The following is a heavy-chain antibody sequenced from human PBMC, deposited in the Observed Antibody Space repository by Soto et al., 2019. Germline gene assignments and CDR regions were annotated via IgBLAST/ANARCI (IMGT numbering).Heavy chain of an antibody. CDR3: VRQPLGNSAY. V-gene: IGHV3-74*03. CDR1: GFTFSSYW. CDR2: MNSDGSIT. J-gene: IGHJ4*01. D-gene: IGHD6-13*01. Sequence: EVQLVETGGGLVQPGGSLRLSCAASGFTFSSYWMHWVRQAPGKGLVWVSRMNSDGSITTYADSVKGRFTVSRDNAKSMLYLQMDSLRAEDTALYYCVRQPLGNSAYWGHGTLVTVSS.